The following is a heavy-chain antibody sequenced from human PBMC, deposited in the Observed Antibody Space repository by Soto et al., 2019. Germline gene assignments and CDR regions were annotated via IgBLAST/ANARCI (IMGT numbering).Heavy chain of an antibody. CDR1: GGSISSGGYY. CDR3: ARARKDVLRYFDWLHEYFDY. D-gene: IGHD3-9*01. J-gene: IGHJ4*02. CDR2: IYYSGST. Sequence: GPVSSSETLSLTCTVSGGSISSGGYYWSWIRQHPGKGLEWIGYIYYSGSTYYNPSLKSRVTISVDTSKNQFSLKLSSVTAADTAVYYCARARKDVLRYFDWLHEYFDYWGQGTLVTVSS. V-gene: IGHV4-31*03.